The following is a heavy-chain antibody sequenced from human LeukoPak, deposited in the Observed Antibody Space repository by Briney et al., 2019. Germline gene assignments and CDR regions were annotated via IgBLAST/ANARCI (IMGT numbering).Heavy chain of an antibody. CDR1: GFTFSSYA. V-gene: IGHV3-23*01. J-gene: IGHJ4*02. CDR2: ISGSGGST. CDR3: AKDDRIQTRRYSYNY. Sequence: PGGSLRLSCAASGFTFSSYAMSWVRQAPGKGLEGVSVISGSGGSTSYADSVKGRFIISRDNSMNTLYLQMNSLRAEDTAVYYCAKDDRIQTRRYSYNYWGQGTLVTVSS. D-gene: IGHD5-18*01.